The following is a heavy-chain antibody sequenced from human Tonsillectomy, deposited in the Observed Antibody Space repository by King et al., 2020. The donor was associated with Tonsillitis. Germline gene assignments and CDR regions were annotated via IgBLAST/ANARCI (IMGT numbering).Heavy chain of an antibody. Sequence: VQLVESGGGLVQPGRSLRLSCAASGFTFDDYAMHWVRQPPGKGLEWVSGISWNSDNIAYADSVKGRFTISRDNAKSSLYLQMNSLRAEDTALYYCAKGGEIATIKSVDYFDFWGQGTLVTVST. J-gene: IGHJ4*02. D-gene: IGHD5-24*01. CDR1: GFTFDDYA. V-gene: IGHV3-9*01. CDR2: ISWNSDNI. CDR3: AKGGEIATIKSVDYFDF.